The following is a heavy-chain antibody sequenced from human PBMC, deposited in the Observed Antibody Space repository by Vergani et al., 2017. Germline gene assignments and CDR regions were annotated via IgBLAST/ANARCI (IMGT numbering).Heavy chain of an antibody. CDR2: IRSKANSYAT. CDR1: GFTFSGSA. J-gene: IGHJ3*02. CDR3: AKGRSEGWQNDAFDI. D-gene: IGHD2-15*01. V-gene: IGHV3-73*02. Sequence: EVQLVESGGGLVQPGGSLKLSCAASGFTFSGSAMHWVRQASGKGLEWVGRIRSKANSYATAYAASVKGRFTISRDDSKNTAYLQMNSLRAEDTAVYYCAKGRSEGWQNDAFDIWGQGTMVTVSS.